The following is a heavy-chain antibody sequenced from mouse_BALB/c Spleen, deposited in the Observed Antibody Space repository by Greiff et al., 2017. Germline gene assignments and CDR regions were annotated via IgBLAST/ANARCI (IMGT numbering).Heavy chain of an antibody. V-gene: IGHV1S81*02. CDR3: TREGFDY. CDR2: INPSNGGT. Sequence: QVQLKQSGAKLVKPGASVKLSCKASGYTFTSYYMYWVKQRPGQGLEWIGEINPSNGGTNFNEKFKSKATLTVDKSSSTAYMQLSSLTSEDSAVYYCTREGFDYWGQGTTLTVSS. J-gene: IGHJ2*01. CDR1: GYTFTSYY.